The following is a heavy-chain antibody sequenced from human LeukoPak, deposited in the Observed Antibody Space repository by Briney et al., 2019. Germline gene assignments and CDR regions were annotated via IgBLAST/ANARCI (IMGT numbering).Heavy chain of an antibody. J-gene: IGHJ5*02. CDR1: GFTFSNYA. CDR3: ARGVGANHDWFDP. D-gene: IGHD1-14*01. Sequence: GGSLRLSCAASGFTFSNYAMTWVRQAPGKGLEWVSPISGRGGSTYYADSVKGRFTISRDNSKSTLYLQLNSLRADDTAVYYCARGVGANHDWFDPWGQGTLVTVSS. CDR2: ISGRGGST. V-gene: IGHV3-23*01.